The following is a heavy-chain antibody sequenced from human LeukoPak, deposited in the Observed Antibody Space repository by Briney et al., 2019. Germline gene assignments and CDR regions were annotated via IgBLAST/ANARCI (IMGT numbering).Heavy chain of an antibody. CDR3: ARDGITMIVVARMQCDY. Sequence: ASVKVSFKASGYTFTSCGISWVRQAPGQGLEWMGWISAYNGNTTYAQKLQGRVTITTDTSTSTAYMEPRSLRSDDTAVYYCARDGITMIVVARMQCDYWGQGTLVTVSS. J-gene: IGHJ4*02. V-gene: IGHV1-18*01. CDR2: ISAYNGNT. D-gene: IGHD3-22*01. CDR1: GYTFTSCG.